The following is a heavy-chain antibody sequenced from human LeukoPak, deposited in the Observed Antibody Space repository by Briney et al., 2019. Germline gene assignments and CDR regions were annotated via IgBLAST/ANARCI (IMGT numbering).Heavy chain of an antibody. CDR3: AREGY. V-gene: IGHV3-7*01. Sequence: PGGSLRLSCAASGFTFSSDWMSWVRQAPGKGLEWVASIKQDGSEIYYVDSVKGRFTISRDNAKYSLYLQMDTLGAEDTAVYCCAREGYWGQGTLVSVSS. CDR2: IKQDGSEI. CDR1: GFTFSSDW. J-gene: IGHJ4*02.